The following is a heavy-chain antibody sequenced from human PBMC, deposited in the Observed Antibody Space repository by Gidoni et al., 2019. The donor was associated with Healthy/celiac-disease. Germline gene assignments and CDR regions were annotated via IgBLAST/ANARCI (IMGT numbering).Heavy chain of an antibody. Sequence: QVQLVEAGGGVVQPGRSLRLSCAASGSTFSSYGMHWVRRAPGKGLEWVAVISYDGSNKYYADSVKCRFTISRDNSKNTLYLQMNSLRAEDTAVYYCAKSIAVAGYYYYGMDVWGQGTTVTVSS. CDR2: ISYDGSNK. CDR3: AKSIAVAGYYYYGMDV. V-gene: IGHV3-30*18. CDR1: GSTFSSYG. J-gene: IGHJ6*02. D-gene: IGHD6-19*01.